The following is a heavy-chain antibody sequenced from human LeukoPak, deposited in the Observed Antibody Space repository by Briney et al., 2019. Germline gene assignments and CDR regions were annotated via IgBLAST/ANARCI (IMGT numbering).Heavy chain of an antibody. CDR3: ATPDCGDCSRDYYYMDV. V-gene: IGHV4-59*08. J-gene: IGHJ6*03. CDR2: IYYSGST. Sequence: SETLSLTCTVSGGSISSYYWSWIRQPPGKGLEWIGYIYYSGSTNCNPSLKSRVTISVDTSKNQFSLKLSSVTAADTAVYYCATPDCGDCSRDYYYMDVWGKGTTVTVSS. CDR1: GGSISSYY. D-gene: IGHD2-21*01.